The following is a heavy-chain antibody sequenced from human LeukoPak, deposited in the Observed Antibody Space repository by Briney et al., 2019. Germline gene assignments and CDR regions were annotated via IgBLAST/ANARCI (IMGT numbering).Heavy chain of an antibody. Sequence: SETLSLTCTVSGASISSSSYDWGWIRHPRGNGLEGIGSFYYSGSTYYNPTLKSQFTISISRSKYQFSLKLSSVTTAPRATLSCASPSSSSYGNWYFDLWGRGTLVTVSS. CDR2: FYYSGST. V-gene: IGHV4-39*01. CDR3: ASPSSSSYGNWYFDL. D-gene: IGHD6-6*01. J-gene: IGHJ2*01. CDR1: GASISSSSYD.